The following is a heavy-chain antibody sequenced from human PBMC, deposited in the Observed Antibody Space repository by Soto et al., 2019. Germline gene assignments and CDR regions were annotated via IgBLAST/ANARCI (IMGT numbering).Heavy chain of an antibody. CDR3: ARARRGAPYYYTMDL. Sequence: SLRLSCIASGFTFGSYAMTWVREAPVKGLEWVSDISGSGGITYYADSVKGRFTISRDNSKNTLNLQMNSLRADDTAVYYCARARRGAPYYYTMDLWGQGTTVTVSS. J-gene: IGHJ6*02. CDR1: GFTFGSYA. CDR2: ISGSGGIT. V-gene: IGHV3-23*01. D-gene: IGHD3-10*01.